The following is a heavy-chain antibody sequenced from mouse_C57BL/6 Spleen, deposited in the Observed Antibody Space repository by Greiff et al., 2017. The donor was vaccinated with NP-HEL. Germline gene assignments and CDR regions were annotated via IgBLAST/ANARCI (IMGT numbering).Heavy chain of an antibody. V-gene: IGHV5-17*01. Sequence: EVMLVESGGGLVKPGGSLKLSCAASGFTFSDYGMHWVRQAPEKGLEWVAYISSGSSTIYYADTVKGRFTISRDNAKNTLFLQMTSLRSEDTAMYYCARPKDDAFFAYWGQGTLVTVSA. CDR2: ISSGSSTI. CDR1: GFTFSDYG. CDR3: ARPKDDAFFAY. D-gene: IGHD2-12*01. J-gene: IGHJ3*01.